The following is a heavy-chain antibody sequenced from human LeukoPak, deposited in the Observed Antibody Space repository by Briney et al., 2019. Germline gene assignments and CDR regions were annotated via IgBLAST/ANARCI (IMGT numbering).Heavy chain of an antibody. J-gene: IGHJ1*01. Sequence: GGSLRLSCAASGFTFSSFAMHWVRQAPGKGLEWVAVISYDTSNKYYADSVKGRFTISRDNAKNSLYLQMNSLRAEDTAVYYCARDWPTIAAAGTIPEYFQHWGQGTLVTVSS. CDR3: ARDWPTIAAAGTIPEYFQH. CDR2: ISYDTSNK. V-gene: IGHV3-30-3*01. D-gene: IGHD6-13*01. CDR1: GFTFSSFA.